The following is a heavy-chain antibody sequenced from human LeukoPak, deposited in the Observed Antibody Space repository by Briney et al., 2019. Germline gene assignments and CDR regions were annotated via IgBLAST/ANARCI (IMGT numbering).Heavy chain of an antibody. J-gene: IGHJ4*02. CDR3: AREPTVAGTSFCD. V-gene: IGHV1-2*02. CDR1: GYTFTGYY. CDR2: INLNSGGT. D-gene: IGHD6-19*01. Sequence: GASVKDSCKSSGYTFTGYYMHWVRQAPGQELEGMGWINLNSGGTNYAQKFQGRVTMTTDTSISTAYMELSRLRSDDTAVYYCAREPTVAGTSFCDWGQGTLVTVSS.